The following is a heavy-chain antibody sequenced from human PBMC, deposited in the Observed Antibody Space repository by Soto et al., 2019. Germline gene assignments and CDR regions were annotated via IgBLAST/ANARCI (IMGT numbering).Heavy chain of an antibody. D-gene: IGHD6-6*01. CDR3: ARYSSSFSCSDV. Sequence: GGSLRLSCAASGFTFSSYEMNWVRQAPGKGLEWVSYISSSGSTIYYADSVKGRFTISRDNAKNSLYLQMNSLRAEDTAVYYCARYSSSFSCSDVWGQGXTVTVYS. V-gene: IGHV3-48*03. CDR2: ISSSGSTI. J-gene: IGHJ6*02. CDR1: GFTFSSYE.